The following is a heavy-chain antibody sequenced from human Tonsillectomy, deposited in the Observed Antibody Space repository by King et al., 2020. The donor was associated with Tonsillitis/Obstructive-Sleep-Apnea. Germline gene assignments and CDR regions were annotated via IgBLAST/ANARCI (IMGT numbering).Heavy chain of an antibody. Sequence: VQLVESGGGVVQPGRSLRLSCAASGFTFSSYGMHWVRQAPGKGLEWGAVISYDGRNKYYADSLKGRFTISRDNSKKQRYLQMKSLRAEDTAVYYCAKGWSGGFCGGDCYLNWFDPWGQGTLVTVSS. D-gene: IGHD2-21*01. CDR1: GFTFSSYG. J-gene: IGHJ5*02. CDR2: ISYDGRNK. V-gene: IGHV3-30*18. CDR3: AKGWSGGFCGGDCYLNWFDP.